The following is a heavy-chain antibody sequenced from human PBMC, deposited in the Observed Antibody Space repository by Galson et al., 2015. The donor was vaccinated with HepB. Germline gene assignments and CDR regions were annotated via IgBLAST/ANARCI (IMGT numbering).Heavy chain of an antibody. CDR1: GYSFTTYW. J-gene: IGHJ4*02. D-gene: IGHD6-13*01. CDR2: IYPGDSDT. Sequence: QSGAEVKKPGESLKISCKGSGYSFTTYWIGWVRQVPGKGLEWMGMIYPGDSDTRYSPSFQCQVTISADKSINTAYLQWSSLKASDTAMYYCARASTPGMTTACDYWGQGTLVTVSS. CDR3: ARASTPGMTTACDY. V-gene: IGHV5-51*01.